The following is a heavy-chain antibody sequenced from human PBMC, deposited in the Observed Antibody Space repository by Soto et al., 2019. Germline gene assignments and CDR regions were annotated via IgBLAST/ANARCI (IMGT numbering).Heavy chain of an antibody. Sequence: EVQLVESGGGLVQPGGSLILSCAASGFTFSSYDMHWVRQATGKCLEWVSAIGTAGDKYYPGSVKGRFTISRENAKNSLYLKMNSSRDGATSVYYCARGDSIDLESKGVLRKVDAFAICGQGTMVTVTS. J-gene: IGHJ3*02. D-gene: IGHD2-8*01. V-gene: IGHV3-13*01. CDR3: ARGDSIDLESKGVLRKVDAFAI. CDR2: IGTAGDK. CDR1: GFTFSSYD.